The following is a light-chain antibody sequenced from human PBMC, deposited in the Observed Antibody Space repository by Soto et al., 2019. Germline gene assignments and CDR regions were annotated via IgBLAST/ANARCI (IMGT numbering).Light chain of an antibody. J-gene: IGLJ1*01. CDR3: CSWAGSNTFYF. CDR1: SSDVGSYNL. Sequence: QSALTQPASVSGSPGQSITTSCTGTSSDVGSYNLVSWYQQLPGKAPKLIIYEVSKRPSGVSNRFSGSKSGNTASLTISGLQAEDEADYYCCSWAGSNTFYFFGTGTKLTVL. V-gene: IGLV2-23*02. CDR2: EVS.